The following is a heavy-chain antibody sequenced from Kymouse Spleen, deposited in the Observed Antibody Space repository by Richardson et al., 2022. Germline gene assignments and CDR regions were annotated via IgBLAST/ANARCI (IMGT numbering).Heavy chain of an antibody. CDR2: ISYDGSNK. CDR1: GFTFSSYG. CDR3: AKIITIFGVDYYYYYGMDV. V-gene: IGHV3-30*18. D-gene: IGHD3-3*01. J-gene: IGHJ6*02. Sequence: QVQLVESGGGVVQPGRSLRLSCAASGFTFSSYGMHWVRQAPGKGLEWVAVISYDGSNKYYADSVKGRFTISRDNSKNTLYLQMNSLRAEDTAVYYCAKIITIFGVDYYYYYGMDVWGQGTTVTVSS.